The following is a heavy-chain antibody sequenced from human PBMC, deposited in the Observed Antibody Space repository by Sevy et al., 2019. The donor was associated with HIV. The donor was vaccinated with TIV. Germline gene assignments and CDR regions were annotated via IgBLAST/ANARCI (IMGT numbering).Heavy chain of an antibody. CDR1: AFTFSDYY. Sequence: GESLKISCAASAFTFSDYYMNWIRQAPGKGLEWVAYITPSGGEQIADSLEGRFTVSRDNANNSLYLQMNSLRAEDTAVYYCAREAAGGRGYSFDYRGQGTLVTVSS. CDR3: AREAAGGRGYSFDY. CDR2: ITPSGGE. V-gene: IGHV3-11*01. J-gene: IGHJ4*02. D-gene: IGHD5-12*01.